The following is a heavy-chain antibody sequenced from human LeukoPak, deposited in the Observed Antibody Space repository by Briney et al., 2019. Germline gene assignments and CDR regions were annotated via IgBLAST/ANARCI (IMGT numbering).Heavy chain of an antibody. J-gene: IGHJ4*02. CDR1: GGSFSNGDYG. CDR2: INYSGNT. V-gene: IGHV4-30-4*01. D-gene: IGHD2-15*01. Sequence: PSETLSLTCAVSGGSFSNGDYGWTWLRQPPGKGLEWIGYINYSGNTYHNPSLKSRLTISVDTSKNQFSLRLTSVTAADTAVYFCARYYCSATNCPGIDYWGRGTLVTVSS. CDR3: ARYYCSATNCPGIDY.